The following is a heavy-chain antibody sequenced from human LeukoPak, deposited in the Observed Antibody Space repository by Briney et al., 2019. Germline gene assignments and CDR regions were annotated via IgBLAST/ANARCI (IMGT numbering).Heavy chain of an antibody. D-gene: IGHD2-8*01. CDR3: AKDVCTSPRCLLYSDS. J-gene: IGHJ4*02. CDR1: GFAFSNYA. CDR2: ISGVNT. V-gene: IGHV3-23*01. Sequence: SGGSLRLSCATSGFAFSNYAMSWFRQAPGKGLEWVSGISGVNTYYADSVKGRFTISRDNSKNVLYVQMNRLRVEDTAVYFCAKDVCTSPRCLLYSDSWGRGTLVTVSS.